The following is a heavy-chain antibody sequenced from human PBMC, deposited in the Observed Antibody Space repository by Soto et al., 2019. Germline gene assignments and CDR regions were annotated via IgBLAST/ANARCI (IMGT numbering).Heavy chain of an antibody. Sequence: QVQLQQWGAGLLKPSETLSLTCAVYGGSFSGYYWSWIRQPPGKGLEWIGEINHSGSTNYNPSLKSRVTISVDTSKNQFSLKLSSVTAADTAVYYCARGRGDTAMAERPALWFDYWGQGTLVTVSS. CDR2: INHSGST. D-gene: IGHD5-18*01. V-gene: IGHV4-34*01. J-gene: IGHJ4*02. CDR3: ARGRGDTAMAERPALWFDY. CDR1: GGSFSGYY.